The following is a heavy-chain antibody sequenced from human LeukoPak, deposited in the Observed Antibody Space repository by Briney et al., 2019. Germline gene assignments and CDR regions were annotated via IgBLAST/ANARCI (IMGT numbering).Heavy chain of an antibody. Sequence: SETLSLTCTVSGGSISTSNYYWGWIRQPPGKGLEWIGNIFYSGSTYYSPSLKSRVTISVDTSKNQFSLKLSSVTAADTAVYYCARGIPMVRGVINEPVFDYWGQGTLVTVSS. CDR1: GGSISTSNYY. CDR2: IFYSGST. D-gene: IGHD3-10*01. V-gene: IGHV4-39*07. CDR3: ARGIPMVRGVINEPVFDY. J-gene: IGHJ4*02.